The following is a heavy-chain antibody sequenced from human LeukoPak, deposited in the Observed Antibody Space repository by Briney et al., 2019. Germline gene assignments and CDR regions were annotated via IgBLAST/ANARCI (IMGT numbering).Heavy chain of an antibody. D-gene: IGHD3-3*01. CDR1: GFTFSNYN. V-gene: IGHV3-21*01. CDR2: ISSSSSYI. CDR3: ARVLEAGFDY. J-gene: IGHJ4*02. Sequence: GGSLRLSCAASGFTFSNYNMNWVRQAPGKGLEWVSSISSSSSYITYADSVKGRFTISRDNAKNSLYLQMHSLRAEDTAVYYCARVLEAGFDYWGQGTLVTVSS.